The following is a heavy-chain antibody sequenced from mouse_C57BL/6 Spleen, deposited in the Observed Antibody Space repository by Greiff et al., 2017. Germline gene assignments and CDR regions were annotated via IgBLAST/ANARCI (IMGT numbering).Heavy chain of an antibody. CDR1: GYTFTSYW. V-gene: IGHV1-55*01. D-gene: IGHD2-4*01. CDR2: IYPGSGST. Sequence: QVQLQQSGAELVKPGASVKMSCKASGYTFTSYWITWVKQRPGQGLEWIGDIYPGSGSTNYNEKFKSKATLTVDTSSSTAYMQLSSLTSEDSAVYYCAREGVDYVAWFAYWGQGTLVTVSA. CDR3: AREGVDYVAWFAY. J-gene: IGHJ3*01.